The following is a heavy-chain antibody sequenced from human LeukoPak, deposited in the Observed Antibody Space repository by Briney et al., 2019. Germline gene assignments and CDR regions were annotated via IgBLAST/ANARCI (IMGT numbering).Heavy chain of an antibody. D-gene: IGHD6-13*01. Sequence: AGGSLRLSCAASGFTFSSYGMHWVRQAPGKVLEWVALISYDGSNKYYADSVKGRFTISRGNPKNTLYLQMNSLRADDTAMYYCAKDPRAAGPYYYYYYMDVWGQGTTVTVSS. CDR1: GFTFSSYG. CDR2: ISYDGSNK. V-gene: IGHV3-30*18. J-gene: IGHJ6*03. CDR3: AKDPRAAGPYYYYYYMDV.